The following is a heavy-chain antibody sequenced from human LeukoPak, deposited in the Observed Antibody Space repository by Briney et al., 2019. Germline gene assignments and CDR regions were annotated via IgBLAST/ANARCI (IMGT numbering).Heavy chain of an antibody. CDR3: AKRGVVIRVILVGFHKEAYYFDS. Sequence: GGSLRLSCAASGFTFNTFNMNWVRQAPGKGLEWVAGISDSGGRTNYADSVKGRFTVSRDSPKNTLYLQMNRLRAEDTALYFCAKRGVVIRVILVGFHKEAYYFDSWGQGALVTVSS. D-gene: IGHD3-22*01. J-gene: IGHJ4*02. CDR2: ISDSGGRT. V-gene: IGHV3-23*01. CDR1: GFTFNTFN.